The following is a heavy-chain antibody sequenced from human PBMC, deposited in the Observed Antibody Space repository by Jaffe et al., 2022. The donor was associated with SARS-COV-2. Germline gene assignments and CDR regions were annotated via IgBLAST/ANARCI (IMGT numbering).Heavy chain of an antibody. J-gene: IGHJ6*02. CDR3: ARRSRGAVALGGGGMDV. CDR1: GFTFSSFA. V-gene: IGHV3-23*01. CDR2: ISGGGVST. D-gene: IGHD1-26*01. Sequence: EVQLLESGGGLVQPGGSLRLSCAASGFTFSSFAMSWVRQAPGKGLEWVSAISGGGVSTYYADSVRGRFTISRDKSKNTLYLQMNSLRDDDTAVYYCARRSRGAVALGGGGMDVWGQGTTVTVSS.